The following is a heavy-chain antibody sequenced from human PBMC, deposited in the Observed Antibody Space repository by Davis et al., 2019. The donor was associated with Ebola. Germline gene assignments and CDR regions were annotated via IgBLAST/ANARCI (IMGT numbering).Heavy chain of an antibody. D-gene: IGHD6-6*01. J-gene: IGHJ4*02. CDR2: INPSGGST. CDR1: GYTFTSYG. V-gene: IGHV1-46*01. CDR3: ARVGSSTDDY. Sequence: ASVKVSCKASGYTFTSYGISWVRQAPGQGLEWMGIINPSGGSTSYAQKFQGRVTMTRDTSTSTVYMELSSLRSEDTAVYYCARVGSSTDDYWGQGTLVTVSS.